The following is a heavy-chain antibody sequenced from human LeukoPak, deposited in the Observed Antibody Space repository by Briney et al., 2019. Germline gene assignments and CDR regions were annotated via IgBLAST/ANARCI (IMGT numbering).Heavy chain of an antibody. CDR2: IIPIFGTA. CDR1: GGTFSSCA. Sequence: ASVKVSCKASGGTFSSCAISWVRQAPGQGLEWMGGIIPIFGTANYAQKFQGRVTITTDESTSTAYMELSSLRSEDTAVYYCARDLGEGCSSTSCSWFDPWGQGTLVTVSS. J-gene: IGHJ5*02. CDR3: ARDLGEGCSSTSCSWFDP. V-gene: IGHV1-69*05. D-gene: IGHD2-2*01.